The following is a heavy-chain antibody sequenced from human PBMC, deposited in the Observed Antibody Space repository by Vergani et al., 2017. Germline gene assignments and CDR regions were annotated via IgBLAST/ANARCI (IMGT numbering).Heavy chain of an antibody. J-gene: IGHJ6*02. CDR3: AREGLSTYYYYGMDV. V-gene: IGHV3-33*01. CDR2: IWYDGSNK. CDR1: GFTFSSYG. Sequence: QVQLVESGGGVVQPGRSLRLSCAASGFTFSSYGMHWVRQAPGKGLEWVAVIWYDGSNKYYADSVKGRFTISRDNSKNTLYLQMNSLRAEDTAVYYCAREGLSTYYYYGMDVWGQGTTVTVSS.